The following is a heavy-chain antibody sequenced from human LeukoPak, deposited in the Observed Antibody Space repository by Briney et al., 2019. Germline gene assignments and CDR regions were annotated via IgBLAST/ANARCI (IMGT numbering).Heavy chain of an antibody. CDR2: ISGSGGST. V-gene: IGHV3-23*01. CDR1: GFIFSNA. Sequence: GGSPRLSCAASGFIFSNAMSWVRQPPGKGLEWVSAISGSGGSTYYADSVKGRFTISRDNSKNTLYLQMNSLRAEDTAVYYCAKSSYGSGSYYGPNFDYWGQGTLVTVSS. J-gene: IGHJ4*02. D-gene: IGHD3-10*01. CDR3: AKSSYGSGSYYGPNFDY.